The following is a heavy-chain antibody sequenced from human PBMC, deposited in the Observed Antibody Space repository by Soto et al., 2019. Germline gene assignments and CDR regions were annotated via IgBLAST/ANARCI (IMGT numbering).Heavy chain of an antibody. CDR1: GFNFGVFG. Sequence: PGGSLRLSCAASGFNFGVFGMHWVRQAPGKGLEWLSVLSYEGSEEYYADSVRGRFTISRVNSKNTLFLQMDSLRVDDTGVYYCALTRRSSLLEVAGPGFEYWGQGTLVTVSS. J-gene: IGHJ4*02. CDR2: LSYEGSEE. V-gene: IGHV3-30*03. D-gene: IGHD6-19*01. CDR3: ALTRRSSLLEVAGPGFEY.